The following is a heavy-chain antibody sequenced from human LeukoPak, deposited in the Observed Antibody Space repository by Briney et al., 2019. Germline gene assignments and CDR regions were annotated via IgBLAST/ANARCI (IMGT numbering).Heavy chain of an antibody. CDR1: GFTFSSYA. CDR3: ARVTVAGSSLGY. D-gene: IGHD6-19*01. Sequence: PGRSLRLSCAASGFTFSSYAMHWVRQAPGKGLEWVAVISYDGSNKYYADSVKGRFTISRDNSKNTLYLQMNSLRAEDTAVYYCARVTVAGSSLGYWGQGTLVTVSS. J-gene: IGHJ4*02. V-gene: IGHV3-30*04. CDR2: ISYDGSNK.